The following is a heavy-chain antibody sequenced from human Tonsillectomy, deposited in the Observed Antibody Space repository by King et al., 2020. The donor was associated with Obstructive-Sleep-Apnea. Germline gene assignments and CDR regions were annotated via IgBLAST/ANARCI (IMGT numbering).Heavy chain of an antibody. V-gene: IGHV4-59*01. CDR3: AALVAATRVFDY. J-gene: IGHJ4*02. CDR1: GGSMTSYY. CDR2: MYYSGSS. D-gene: IGHD1-26*01. Sequence: PLQESGPGLVKPSETLSLTCTVSGGSMTSYYWSWIRQAPGKGLEWIGYMYYSGSSSYNPSVKSRATISIDRTRNKFSLNLSSVTAADTAMYYCAALVAATRVFDYWGQGTLVTVSS.